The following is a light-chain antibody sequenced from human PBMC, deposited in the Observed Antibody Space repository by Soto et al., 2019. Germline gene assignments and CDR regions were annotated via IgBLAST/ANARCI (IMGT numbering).Light chain of an antibody. Sequence: TWITQSPSTLSLSPWERAPLSCSASQSVSSDLAWYQQKPGQAPRLLIYGPSTRATGIPARFSGSGSGTEFTLTISSLQSEDFALYYCQQYNNWPRTFGQGTKVDIK. CDR1: QSVSSD. V-gene: IGKV3-15*01. CDR3: QQYNNWPRT. CDR2: GPS. J-gene: IGKJ1*01.